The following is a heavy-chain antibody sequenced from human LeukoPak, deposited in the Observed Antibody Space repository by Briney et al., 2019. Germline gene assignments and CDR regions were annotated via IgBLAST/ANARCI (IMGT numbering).Heavy chain of an antibody. J-gene: IGHJ5*02. CDR1: GFTFSSYA. CDR3: ARVGGNDYGDNWFDP. V-gene: IGHV3-30-3*01. CDR2: ILYDGSNK. D-gene: IGHD4-17*01. Sequence: PGRSLRLSCAASGFTFSSYAMHWVRQAPGKGLEWVAVILYDGSNKYYADSVKGRFTISRDNSKNTLYLQMNSLRAEDTAVYYCARVGGNDYGDNWFDPWGQGTLVTVSS.